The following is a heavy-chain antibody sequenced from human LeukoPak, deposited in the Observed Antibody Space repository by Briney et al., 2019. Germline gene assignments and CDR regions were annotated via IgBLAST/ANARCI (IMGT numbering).Heavy chain of an antibody. V-gene: IGHV3-33*01. CDR1: GFTFSSYG. Sequence: GRSLGLSCAASGFTFSSYGMHWVRRAPGKGLEWVAVIWYDGSNKYYADSVKGRFTISRDNSKNTLYLQMNSLRAEDTAVYYCAREKAGYFDYWGQGTLVTVSS. CDR3: AREKAGYFDY. J-gene: IGHJ4*02. CDR2: IWYDGSNK.